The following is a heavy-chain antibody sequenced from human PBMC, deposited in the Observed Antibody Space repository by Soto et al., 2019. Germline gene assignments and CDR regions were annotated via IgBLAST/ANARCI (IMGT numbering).Heavy chain of an antibody. CDR2: IYTGGST. CDR1: GFIVSSKY. J-gene: IGHJ6*02. V-gene: IGHV3-53*02. D-gene: IGHD1-20*01. CDR3: TTYTGYGMDV. Sequence: EVQMVETGGGLSQPGGSLRLSCAVSGFIVSSKYMTWVRQAPGKGLEWVAVIYTGGSTHYADSARGRFTSSRDSSKNTLYLQMNSLRAEDAAVDYCTTYTGYGMDVWGQGTTVTVSS.